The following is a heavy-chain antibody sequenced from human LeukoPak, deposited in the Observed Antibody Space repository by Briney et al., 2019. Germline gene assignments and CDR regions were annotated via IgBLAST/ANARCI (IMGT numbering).Heavy chain of an antibody. V-gene: IGHV3-72*01. J-gene: IGHJ4*02. Sequence: GRSLRLSCAASGFTFDDYAMHWVRQAPGKGLEWVGRSRNKAKSYTTEYAASVKGRFTISRDDSKNSLSLQMNSLKTEDTAVYYCVRVGSVAGSDYLDYWGQGTLVTVSS. CDR3: VRVGSVAGSDYLDY. D-gene: IGHD6-19*01. CDR2: SRNKAKSYTT. CDR1: GFTFDDYA.